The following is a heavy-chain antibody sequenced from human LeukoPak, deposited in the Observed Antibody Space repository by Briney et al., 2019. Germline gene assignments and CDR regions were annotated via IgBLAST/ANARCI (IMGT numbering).Heavy chain of an antibody. CDR3: ARYRDSGGRLAFDI. V-gene: IGHV4-31*03. CDR1: GGSISSDGYY. D-gene: IGHD2-15*01. J-gene: IGHJ3*02. Sequence: PSQTLSLTCTVSGGSISSDGYYWSWIRQHPGKGLEWIGYNYYSGTTYYNPSLESRVTLSVDTSKNQFSLRLSSVTAADTAVYYCARYRDSGGRLAFDIWGQGTMATVSS. CDR2: NYYSGTT.